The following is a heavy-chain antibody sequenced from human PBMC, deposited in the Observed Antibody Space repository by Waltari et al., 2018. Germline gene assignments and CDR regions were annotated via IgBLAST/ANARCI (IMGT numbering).Heavy chain of an antibody. V-gene: IGHV3-48*03. Sequence: EVQLVESGGGLVQPGGSLRLSCAASGFTFSSYEMNWVRQAPGKGLEWVSYISSSGSTIYYAESVKGRFTSARDNAKNSLYLQMNSLRAEDTAVYYCARERVGYYYYGMDVWGQGTTVTVSS. J-gene: IGHJ6*02. CDR2: ISSSGSTI. D-gene: IGHD3-3*01. CDR3: ARERVGYYYYGMDV. CDR1: GFTFSSYE.